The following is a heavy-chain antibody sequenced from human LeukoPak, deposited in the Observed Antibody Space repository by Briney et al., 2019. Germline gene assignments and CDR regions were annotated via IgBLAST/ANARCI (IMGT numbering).Heavy chain of an antibody. V-gene: IGHV3-13*01. CDR2: TGTAGDT. CDR1: GFTFSTYD. J-gene: IGHJ4*02. D-gene: IGHD2-8*01. CDR3: ARQNRNGFDY. Sequence: GGSLRLSCAASGFTFSTYDFHWVRQTTGKGLEWVSATGTAGDTWYSGSVKGRFTISRENAKSFMDLQMNSRRVGDTAVYYCARQNRNGFDYWGQGTLVTVSS.